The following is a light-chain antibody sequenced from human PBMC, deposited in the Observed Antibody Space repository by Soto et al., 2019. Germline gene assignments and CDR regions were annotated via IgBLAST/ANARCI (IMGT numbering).Light chain of an antibody. CDR2: EVS. J-gene: IGLJ3*02. CDR3: NSYTTTGTLV. Sequence: QSALTQPPSASGSPGQSVTISCTGTSSDVGGYKYVSWYQQHPGKAPKLMIYEVSYRPSGVSNRFSGSKSGNTASLTISGLQADDEADYYCNSYTTTGTLVFGGGTQLTVL. V-gene: IGLV2-14*01. CDR1: SSDVGGYKY.